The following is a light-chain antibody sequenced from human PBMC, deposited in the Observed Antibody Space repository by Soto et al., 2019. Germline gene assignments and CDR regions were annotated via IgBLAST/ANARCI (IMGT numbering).Light chain of an antibody. J-gene: IGLJ1*01. CDR3: AAWDDSLNVYV. CDR1: SSNNGSNT. CDR2: SNN. V-gene: IGLV1-44*01. Sequence: QSVLTQPPSASGTPGQRVTISCSGSSSNNGSNTVNWYQQLPGTAPKLLIYSNNQRPSGVPDRFSGSKSGTSASLAISGLQSEDEADYYCAAWDDSLNVYVFGTGTKVTVL.